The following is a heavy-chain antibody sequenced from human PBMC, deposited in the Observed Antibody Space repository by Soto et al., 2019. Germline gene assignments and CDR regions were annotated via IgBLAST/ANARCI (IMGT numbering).Heavy chain of an antibody. CDR3: ARSSEPDTSGWWGGFDI. J-gene: IGHJ3*02. D-gene: IGHD6-19*01. V-gene: IGHV2-70*13. Sequence: SGPTLVNPTQTLTLTCTFSGFSLSTSGMCVTWIRQPPGKALEWLALIDWDDDKYYSTSLKTRLTISKDTSKNQVVLTLTNMDPVDTATYFCARSSEPDTSGWWGGFDIWGRGTAVTV. CDR2: IDWDDDK. CDR1: GFSLSTSGMC.